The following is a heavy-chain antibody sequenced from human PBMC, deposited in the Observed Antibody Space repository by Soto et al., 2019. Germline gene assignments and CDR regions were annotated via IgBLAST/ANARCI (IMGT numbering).Heavy chain of an antibody. D-gene: IGHD4-17*01. Sequence: EVQLLESGGGLVQPGGSLRLSCVASGFTFSSYAMNWVRQAPGKGLEWVSTINSNGASTFYADSVKGRFTISRDNSKSTLYLQMNSLRAEDTAMYYCATDPLYALGNWFDPWGQGILVTVSS. CDR3: ATDPLYALGNWFDP. J-gene: IGHJ5*02. V-gene: IGHV3-23*01. CDR1: GFTFSSYA. CDR2: INSNGAST.